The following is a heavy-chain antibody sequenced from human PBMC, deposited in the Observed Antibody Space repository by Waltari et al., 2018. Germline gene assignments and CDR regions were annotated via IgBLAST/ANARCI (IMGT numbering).Heavy chain of an antibody. J-gene: IGHJ4*02. CDR3: ASQSTTLFDY. D-gene: IGHD2-15*01. V-gene: IGHV3-33*01. CDR2: IWHDGSNE. Sequence: QVQLVESGGGVVQPGRSLRLSCAASGFTFGRLGMHWVRQAPGKGLEWVAVIWHDGSNEYYVDSVKGRFTISRDNSKNTLYLQMNSLRAEDSAVYYCASQSTTLFDYWGQGTLVTVSS. CDR1: GFTFGRLG.